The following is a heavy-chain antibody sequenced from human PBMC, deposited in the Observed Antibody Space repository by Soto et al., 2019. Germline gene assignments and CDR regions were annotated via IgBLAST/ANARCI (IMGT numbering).Heavy chain of an antibody. CDR2: IYWDDDK. CDR1: GFSLSTSGVG. Sequence: QITLKESGPTLVKPTQTLTLTCTFSGFSLSTSGVGVGWIRQPPGKALEWLALIYWDDDKRYSPSLKSRLTITKDTSKNQVVLTMTNMHPVDTATYSCAHIPTPCISTSCYRPYYYYYGMDVWGQGTTVTVSS. V-gene: IGHV2-5*02. J-gene: IGHJ6*02. CDR3: AHIPTPCISTSCYRPYYYYYGMDV. D-gene: IGHD2-2*01.